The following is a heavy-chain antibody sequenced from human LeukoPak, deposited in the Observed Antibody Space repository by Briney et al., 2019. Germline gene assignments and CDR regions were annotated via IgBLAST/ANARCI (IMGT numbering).Heavy chain of an antibody. CDR3: ARDYDILTGYYRGSLY. Sequence: ASVKVSCKAPGYTFTSYGISWVRQAPGQGLEWMGWISAYNGNTNYAQKLQGRVTMTTDTSTSTAYMELRSLRSDDTAVYYCARDYDILTGYYRGSLYWGQGTLVTVSS. CDR1: GYTFTSYG. D-gene: IGHD3-9*01. V-gene: IGHV1-18*01. CDR2: ISAYNGNT. J-gene: IGHJ4*02.